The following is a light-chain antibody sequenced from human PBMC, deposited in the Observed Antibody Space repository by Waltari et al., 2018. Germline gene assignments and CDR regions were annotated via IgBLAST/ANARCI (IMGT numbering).Light chain of an antibody. Sequence: DIQLTQSPSFLSASVGDRVTITCRASQGISGFLAWSQKKPGKAPKLLIYAASSLQSGVPSRFSGSGSGTEFTLTVNSLQPEDFATYYCQQLTSSPSFGPGTKVDMK. CDR2: AAS. CDR1: QGISGF. V-gene: IGKV1-9*01. CDR3: QQLTSSPS. J-gene: IGKJ3*01.